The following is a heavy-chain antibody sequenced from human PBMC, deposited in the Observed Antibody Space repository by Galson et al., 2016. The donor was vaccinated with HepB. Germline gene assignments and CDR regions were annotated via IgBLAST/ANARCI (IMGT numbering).Heavy chain of an antibody. CDR1: GVPISSGGYY. D-gene: IGHD2-2*01. J-gene: IGHJ5*02. CDR2: IYYNGAT. CDR3: AGVSGIPATTNWFDP. V-gene: IGHV4-31*03. Sequence: TLSLTCTVSGVPISSGGYYWTWIRQHPGKGLEWIGYIYYNGATYYNPSLKSRVTISIDTSKNQISLKLSSVTAADTAVYYCAGVSGIPATTNWFDPWGQGTLVAVSS.